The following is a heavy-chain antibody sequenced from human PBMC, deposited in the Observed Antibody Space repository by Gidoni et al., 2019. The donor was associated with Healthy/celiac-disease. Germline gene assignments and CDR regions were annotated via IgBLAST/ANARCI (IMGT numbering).Heavy chain of an antibody. J-gene: IGHJ4*02. CDR1: GGSISSSSYY. D-gene: IGHD3-10*01. V-gene: IGHV4-39*07. CDR2: IYYSGST. Sequence: QLQLQESGPGLVKPSETLSLTCTVSGGSISSSSYYWGWIRQPPGKGLEWIGSIYYSGSTYYNPSLMSRVTISVDTSKNQCSLKLSSVTAADTAVYYCARDRRLRITMVRGVAKFDYWGQGTLVTVSS. CDR3: ARDRRLRITMVRGVAKFDY.